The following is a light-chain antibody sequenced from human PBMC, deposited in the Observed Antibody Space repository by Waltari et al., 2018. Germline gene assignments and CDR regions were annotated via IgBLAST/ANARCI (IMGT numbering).Light chain of an antibody. CDR1: SSNIGNNY. J-gene: IGLJ7*01. CDR3: GTWDSSLSGAV. V-gene: IGLV1-51*02. CDR2: EDK. Sequence: QSVLTQPPSVSAAPGQRVTISCSGGSSNIGNNYVSWYRQFPGTAPKRPIYEDKERPAGVPGRFSGSKAGTSATLDITGLQAGDEADYYCGTWDSSLSGAVFGGGTHLTVL.